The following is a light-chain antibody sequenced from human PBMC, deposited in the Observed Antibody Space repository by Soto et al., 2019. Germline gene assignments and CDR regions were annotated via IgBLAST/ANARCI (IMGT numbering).Light chain of an antibody. Sequence: EIVLTQSPGTLSLSPGERATLSCRASQSISSTYLAWYQQKPGQAPRLLIYGASSRATGIPDRFSGTGSGTDFTLTISRLEPEDFAVYYCQQYDSSPRTFGQETKVDNK. V-gene: IGKV3-20*01. CDR3: QQYDSSPRT. CDR1: QSISSTY. J-gene: IGKJ1*01. CDR2: GAS.